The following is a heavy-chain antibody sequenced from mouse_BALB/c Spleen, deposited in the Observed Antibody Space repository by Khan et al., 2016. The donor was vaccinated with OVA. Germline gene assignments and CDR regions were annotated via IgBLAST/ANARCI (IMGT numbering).Heavy chain of an antibody. Sequence: EVELVESGGGLVQPGGSRKLSCAASGFTFSSFGMHWVRQAPEKGLEWVAYINSGSSTIYYADPVKGRFTISRDNPKNTLFLQMTSLRSEVTAMYYCARGNWAYWGQGTTLTVSS. CDR3: ARGNWAY. D-gene: IGHD4-1*01. CDR2: INSGSSTI. V-gene: IGHV5-17*02. CDR1: GFTFSSFG. J-gene: IGHJ2*01.